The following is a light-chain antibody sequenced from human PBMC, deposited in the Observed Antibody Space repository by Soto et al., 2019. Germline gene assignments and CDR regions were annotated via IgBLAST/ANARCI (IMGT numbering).Light chain of an antibody. CDR2: GAS. V-gene: IGKV1-9*01. J-gene: IGKJ1*01. Sequence: DTQLTQSPSFLSASVGDRVTITCRASQDISRYLGWYQQKPGKAPKLLIYGASTLQSGVPSRFSGSGSGTEITLTISSLQPEDFATYYCHQVDSYPRTFGQGTKVEIK. CDR3: HQVDSYPRT. CDR1: QDISRY.